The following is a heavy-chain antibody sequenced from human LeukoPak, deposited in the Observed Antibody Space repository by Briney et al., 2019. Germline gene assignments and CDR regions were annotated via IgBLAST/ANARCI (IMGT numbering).Heavy chain of an antibody. CDR1: GFTFSTYG. J-gene: IGHJ6*03. CDR2: IRYDGTNK. CDR3: AKDRDYGDYPSAYYYYMDV. V-gene: IGHV3-30*02. Sequence: GGSLRLSCAASGFTFSTYGIHWVRQAPGKGLEWVAFIRYDGTNKWYADSVKGRFTISRDNSKNMLYLQMNSLRAEDTAMYHCAKDRDYGDYPSAYYYYMDVWGKGTTVTVSS. D-gene: IGHD4-17*01.